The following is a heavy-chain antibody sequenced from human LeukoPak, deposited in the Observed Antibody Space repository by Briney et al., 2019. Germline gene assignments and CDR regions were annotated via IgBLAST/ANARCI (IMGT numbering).Heavy chain of an antibody. CDR3: ARESPVVPSASDAFDI. D-gene: IGHD2-2*01. J-gene: IGHJ3*02. CDR1: GFTFSGYS. V-gene: IGHV3-33*01. CDR2: TWSDGSNK. Sequence: GRSLRLSCVASGFTFSGYSMHWVRQAPGKGLEWVAVTWSDGSNKFYADSVKGRFTISRDNSKNTLYLQMNSLRAEDTAVYYCARESPVVPSASDAFDIWGQGTMVTVSS.